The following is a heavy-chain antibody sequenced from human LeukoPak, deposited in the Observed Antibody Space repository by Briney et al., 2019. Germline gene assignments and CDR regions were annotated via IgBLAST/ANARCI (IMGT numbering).Heavy chain of an antibody. J-gene: IGHJ3*02. CDR1: GFTFSSYW. D-gene: IGHD3-3*01. V-gene: IGHV3-7*01. CDR2: IKQDGSEK. Sequence: GSLRLSCAASGFTFSSYWMSWVRQAPGKGLEWVANIKQDGSEKYYVDSVKGRFTISRDNAKNSLYLQMNSLRAEDTAVYYCARDPLEWAKRAFDIWGQGTMVTVSS. CDR3: ARDPLEWAKRAFDI.